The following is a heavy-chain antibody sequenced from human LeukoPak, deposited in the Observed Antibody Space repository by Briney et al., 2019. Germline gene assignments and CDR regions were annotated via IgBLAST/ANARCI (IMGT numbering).Heavy chain of an antibody. Sequence: GGSLRLSCAASGFTFSSYGMHWVRQAPGKGLEWVAVIWYDGSNKYYADSVKGRFTISRDNSKNTLYLQMNSLRAEDTAVYYCAKEYSGYDFDYWGQGTLVTVSS. CDR1: GFTFSSYG. CDR3: AKEYSGYDFDY. J-gene: IGHJ4*02. CDR2: IWYDGSNK. D-gene: IGHD5-12*01. V-gene: IGHV3-33*06.